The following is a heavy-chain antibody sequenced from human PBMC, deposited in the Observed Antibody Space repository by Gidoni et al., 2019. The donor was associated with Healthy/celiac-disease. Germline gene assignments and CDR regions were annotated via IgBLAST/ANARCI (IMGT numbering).Heavy chain of an antibody. V-gene: IGHV3-21*01. CDR3: ARVDNGYYDESPFITTRFDY. CDR2: ISSSSSYI. D-gene: IGHD3-22*01. Sequence: EVQLVESGGGLVKPGGSLRRCCGASGLTFSGDSVNWVRQAPGKGLEWVSSISSSSSYIYYADSVNCPFTISRANAKTSLYLKITSLRDENTAVYYCARVDNGYYDESPFITTRFDYWGQGTLVTVSS. J-gene: IGHJ4*02. CDR1: GLTFSGDS.